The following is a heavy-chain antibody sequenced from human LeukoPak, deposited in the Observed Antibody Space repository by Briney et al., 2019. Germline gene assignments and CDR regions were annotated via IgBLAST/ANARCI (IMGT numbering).Heavy chain of an antibody. Sequence: SETLSLTCAVYGGSFSGYYWSWIRQPPGKGLEWIGEINHSGSTNYNPSLKSRVTISVDTSKNQFSLKLSSVTAADTAVYYCALRSTSSSWYGFDYWGQGTLVTVSS. V-gene: IGHV4-34*01. CDR1: GGSFSGYY. J-gene: IGHJ4*02. D-gene: IGHD6-13*01. CDR3: ALRSTSSSWYGFDY. CDR2: INHSGST.